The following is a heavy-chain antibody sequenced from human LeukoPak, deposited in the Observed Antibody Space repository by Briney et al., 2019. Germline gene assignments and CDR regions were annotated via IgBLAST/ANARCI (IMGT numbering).Heavy chain of an antibody. D-gene: IGHD6-19*01. Sequence: GGSLRLSCAASGFTFSDYYMSWIRQAPGKGLEWVSYISSSGSTIYYADSVKGRFTISRDNAKNSLYLQMNSLRAEDTAVYYCVAPTRIAVAGPTWGAFDIWGQGTMVTVSS. CDR3: VAPTRIAVAGPTWGAFDI. CDR2: ISSSGSTI. J-gene: IGHJ3*02. V-gene: IGHV3-11*01. CDR1: GFTFSDYY.